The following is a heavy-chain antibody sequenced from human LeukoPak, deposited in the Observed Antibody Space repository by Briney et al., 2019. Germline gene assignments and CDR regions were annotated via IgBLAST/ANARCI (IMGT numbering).Heavy chain of an antibody. D-gene: IGHD6-19*01. V-gene: IGHV3-21*01. CDR3: ARDPSSGWYLWFDP. CDR2: ISSSSSYI. J-gene: IGHJ5*02. CDR1: GFTFSSYS. Sequence: PGGSLRLSCAASGFTFSSYSMTWVRQAPGKGLEWVSSISSSSSYIYYADSVKGRFTISRDNAKNSLYLQMNSLRAEDTAVYYCARDPSSGWYLWFDPWGQGTLVTVSS.